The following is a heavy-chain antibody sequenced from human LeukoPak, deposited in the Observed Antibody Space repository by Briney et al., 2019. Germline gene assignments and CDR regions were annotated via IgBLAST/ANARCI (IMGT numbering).Heavy chain of an antibody. CDR1: GGSISSGNYY. CDR3: ARDNPLVHYYGSGSYRPTGTAIDY. V-gene: IGHV4-39*07. J-gene: IGHJ4*02. CDR2: IYHSGTT. Sequence: PSETLSLTCTVSGGSISSGNYYYNWIRQPPGKGLEWIGSIYHSGTTYYNPSLRSRVTMSVDTSKNQFSLKMNSVTAADTAVYYCARDNPLVHYYGSGSYRPTGTAIDYWGQGTLVTVSS. D-gene: IGHD3-10*01.